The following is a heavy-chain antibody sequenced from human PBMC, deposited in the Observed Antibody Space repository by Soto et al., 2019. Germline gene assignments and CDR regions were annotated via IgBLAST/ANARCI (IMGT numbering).Heavy chain of an antibody. J-gene: IGHJ4*02. CDR2: ISYSGAT. CDR1: GGSISSTTYY. CDR3: ATDLYYYETTGFYFFLPLDY. Sequence: SETLSLTCAVSGGSISSTTYYWGWIRQPPGRGLEWIGTISYSGATYYNPSLKSRVTISVDTSNNQLFLKLTSVTAADTAVYYCATDLYYYETTGFYFFLPLDYWGQGALVTVSS. V-gene: IGHV4-39*01. D-gene: IGHD3-22*01.